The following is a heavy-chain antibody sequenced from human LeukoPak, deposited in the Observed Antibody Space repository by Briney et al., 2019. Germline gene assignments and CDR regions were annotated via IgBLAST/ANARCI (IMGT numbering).Heavy chain of an antibody. CDR3: ASRCGSYSTGYYDFDY. CDR2: ISPYNGKT. J-gene: IGHJ4*02. D-gene: IGHD6-19*01. V-gene: IGHV1-18*01. Sequence: ASVKVSCKTSGYRFVSFGIIWVRQAFGQGLEWMGWISPYNGKTDYAQKLRGRLTMTTDTSTTTAYMELSNLTSDDTGIYYCASRCGSYSTGYYDFDYWGQGTLVTVS. CDR1: GYRFVSFG.